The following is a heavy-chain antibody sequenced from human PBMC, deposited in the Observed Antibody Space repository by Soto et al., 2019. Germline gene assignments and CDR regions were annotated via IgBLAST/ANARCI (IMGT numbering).Heavy chain of an antibody. Sequence: TLSLTCTVSGGSISSGCYYWSWIRQHPGKGLEWIGYIYYSGSTYYNPSLKSRVTISVDTSKNQFSLKPSSVTAAETAVYCCARDRECSGGTCYNYFDYWGQGTLVTVSS. CDR3: ARDRECSGGTCYNYFDY. D-gene: IGHD2-15*01. CDR1: GGSISSGCYY. J-gene: IGHJ4*02. CDR2: IYYSGST. V-gene: IGHV4-31*03.